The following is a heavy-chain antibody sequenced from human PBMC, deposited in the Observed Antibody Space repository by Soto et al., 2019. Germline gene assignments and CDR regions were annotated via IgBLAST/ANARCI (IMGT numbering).Heavy chain of an antibody. CDR1: GFTFSNYA. J-gene: IGHJ4*02. V-gene: IGHV3-23*01. CDR2: ISGSGSST. CDR3: ARGFATTGYLLEY. D-gene: IGHD3-9*01. Sequence: GGSLRLSCAASGFTFSNYAMTWVRQAPGKGLQWVPAISGSGSSTKYADSVKGRFTISRDNSKSTLSLQMNGLRGEDTAVYSCARGFATTGYLLEYWGQGTLVTV.